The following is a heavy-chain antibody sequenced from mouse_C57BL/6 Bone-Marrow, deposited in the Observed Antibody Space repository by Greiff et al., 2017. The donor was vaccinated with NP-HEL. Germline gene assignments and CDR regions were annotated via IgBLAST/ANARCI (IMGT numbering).Heavy chain of an antibody. V-gene: IGHV5-15*04. J-gene: IGHJ4*01. CDR1: GFTFSDYG. CDR3: ARRRYYYGSSPYYAMDY. D-gene: IGHD1-1*01. Sequence: EVMLVESGGGLVQPGGSLKLSCAASGFTFSDYGMAWVRQAPRKGPEWVAFISNLAYSIYYADTVTGRFTISRENAKNTLYLEMSSLRSEDTAMYYCARRRYYYGSSPYYAMDYWGQGTSVTVSS. CDR2: ISNLAYSI.